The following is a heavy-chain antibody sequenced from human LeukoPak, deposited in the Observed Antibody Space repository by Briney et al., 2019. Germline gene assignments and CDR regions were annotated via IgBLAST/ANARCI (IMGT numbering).Heavy chain of an antibody. D-gene: IGHD4-23*01. Sequence: PGGSLRLSCAASGFTFSTYWMHWVRQAPGKGLVWVSRIKSDGSSIMYADSVRSRFTISRDNAKNTLYLQMNSLRAEDTAVYYCARDLDYGGRSNFDHWGQGTLVTVSS. J-gene: IGHJ4*02. V-gene: IGHV3-74*03. CDR3: ARDLDYGGRSNFDH. CDR1: GFTFSTYW. CDR2: IKSDGSSI.